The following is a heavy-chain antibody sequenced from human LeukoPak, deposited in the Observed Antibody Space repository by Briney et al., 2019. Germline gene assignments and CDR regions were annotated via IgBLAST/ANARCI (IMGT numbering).Heavy chain of an antibody. J-gene: IGHJ4*02. D-gene: IGHD2-2*01. CDR1: GGSISSYY. V-gene: IGHV4-59*08. Sequence: SETLSLTCTVSGGSISSYYWSWIRQPPGKGLEWIGCIYYSGSTNYNPSLKSRVTISVDTSKNQFSLKLSSVTAADTAVYYCARHDRLGYCSSTGCRGYFDYWGQGTLVTVSS. CDR2: IYYSGST. CDR3: ARHDRLGYCSSTGCRGYFDY.